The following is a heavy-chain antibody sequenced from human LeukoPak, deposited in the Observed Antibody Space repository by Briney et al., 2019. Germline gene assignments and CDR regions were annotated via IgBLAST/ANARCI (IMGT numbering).Heavy chain of an antibody. CDR1: GGSFSGYY. CDR2: INHSGST. CDR3: ASLVVPGNWFDP. J-gene: IGHJ5*02. V-gene: IGHV4-34*01. D-gene: IGHD2-2*01. Sequence: SETLSLTCAVYGGSFSGYYWSWIRQPPGKGLEWIGEINHSGSTNYNPSLKSRVTISVDTSKNQFSLKLSSVTAADTAVYYCASLVVPGNWFDPWGQGTLVTVSS.